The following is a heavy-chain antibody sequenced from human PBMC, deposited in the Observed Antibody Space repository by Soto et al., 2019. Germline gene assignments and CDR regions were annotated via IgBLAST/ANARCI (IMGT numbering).Heavy chain of an antibody. CDR2: INWRGGGT. Sequence: EAQLVESGGGVVRPGESLRLSCAASGFTFDDYGMGWVRQAPGKGLEWVSGINWRGGGTAYADSVKGRFTISRDNAKNFLYLHMSSLRGEDAALYYCARGRTTVLTNDAFDIWGQGTMVTVSS. J-gene: IGHJ3*02. CDR3: ARGRTTVLTNDAFDI. V-gene: IGHV3-20*04. D-gene: IGHD4-17*01. CDR1: GFTFDDYG.